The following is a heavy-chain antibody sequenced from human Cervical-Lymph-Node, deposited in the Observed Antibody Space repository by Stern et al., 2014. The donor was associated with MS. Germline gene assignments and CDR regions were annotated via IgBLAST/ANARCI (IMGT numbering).Heavy chain of an antibody. CDR1: GFTFSSYA. V-gene: IGHV3-23*04. D-gene: IGHD6-19*01. J-gene: IGHJ4*02. Sequence: VQLVESGGGLVQPGGSLRLSCAASGFTFSSYAMSWVRQAPGKGLEWVSAISGSGGSTYYADSVKGRFTISRDNSKNTLYLQMNSLRAEDTAVYYCAKDGTRIAVAGYRVSYFDYWGQGTLVTVSS. CDR2: ISGSGGST. CDR3: AKDGTRIAVAGYRVSYFDY.